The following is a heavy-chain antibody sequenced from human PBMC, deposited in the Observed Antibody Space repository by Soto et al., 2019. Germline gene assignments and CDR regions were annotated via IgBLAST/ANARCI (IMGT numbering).Heavy chain of an antibody. CDR2: ISAYNGNT. J-gene: IGHJ3*02. V-gene: IGHV1-18*01. CDR1: GYTFTSYG. D-gene: IGHD3-3*01. Sequence: QVQLVQSGAEVKKPGASVKVSCKASGYTFTSYGISWVRQAPGQGLEWMGWISAYNGNTNYAQKLQGRVTMTTDTSTSTAYMELRSLRSDDTAVYYCARPVYDFWSGYPDAFDIWGQGTMVTVSS. CDR3: ARPVYDFWSGYPDAFDI.